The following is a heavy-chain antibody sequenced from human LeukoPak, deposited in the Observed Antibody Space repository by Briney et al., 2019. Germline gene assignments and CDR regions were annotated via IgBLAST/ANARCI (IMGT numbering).Heavy chain of an antibody. D-gene: IGHD6-13*01. Sequence: PGGSLRLSCAASGFTFSNYEMNWVRKAPGKGLEWVSYISSRGSSIYYADSVKGRFTISRDNAKNSLYLQMNSLRAEDTAVYYCARVPVLTAAAGTFDFWGQGTLVTVSS. J-gene: IGHJ4*02. CDR2: ISSRGSSI. CDR1: GFTFSNYE. V-gene: IGHV3-48*03. CDR3: ARVPVLTAAAGTFDF.